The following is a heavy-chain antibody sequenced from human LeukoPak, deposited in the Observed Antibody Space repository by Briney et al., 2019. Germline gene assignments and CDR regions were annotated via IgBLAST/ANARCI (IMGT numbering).Heavy chain of an antibody. J-gene: IGHJ4*02. V-gene: IGHV3-48*01. CDR1: VFTFSRCS. D-gene: IGHD2-15*01. CDR2: ISSSSSTI. CDR3: ARDTVALPQLGYCSGGSCYRETPFDY. Sequence: GGSLRLSCAASVFTFSRCSMNWVRQAPGKGLEWVSYISSSSSTIYYADSVKGRFTISRDNAKNSLYLQMNSLRAEDSAVYYCARDTVALPQLGYCSGGSCYRETPFDYWGQGTLVTVSS.